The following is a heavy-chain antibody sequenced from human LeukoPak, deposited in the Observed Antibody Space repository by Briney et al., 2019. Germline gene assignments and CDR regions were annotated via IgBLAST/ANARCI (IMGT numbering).Heavy chain of an antibody. Sequence: PGGSLRLSCAASGFTFSSYEMNWVRQAPGKGLEWVSSISSSSSYIYYADSVKGRFTISRDNAKNCLYLQMSSLRAEDTALYYCARDVTPGYDYVWGSSAFDIWGQGTMVTVSS. CDR3: ARDVTPGYDYVWGSSAFDI. CDR2: ISSSSSYI. V-gene: IGHV3-21*04. CDR1: GFTFSSYE. J-gene: IGHJ3*02. D-gene: IGHD3-16*01.